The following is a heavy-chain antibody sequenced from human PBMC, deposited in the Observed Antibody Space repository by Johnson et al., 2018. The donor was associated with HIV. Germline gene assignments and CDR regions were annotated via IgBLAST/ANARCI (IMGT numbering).Heavy chain of an antibody. V-gene: IGHV3-66*02. Sequence: VQLVESGGGLVQPGGSLRLSCAASGFTVSSNYMSWVRQAPGKGLEWVSVIYSGGSTYYADSVKGRFTISRDNSKNTLYLQMNSLRAEDTAVYYCASSRRGQQLVRLAFDIWGRGTMVTVSS. J-gene: IGHJ3*02. CDR3: ASSRRGQQLVRLAFDI. CDR1: GFTVSSNY. D-gene: IGHD6-13*01. CDR2: IYSGGST.